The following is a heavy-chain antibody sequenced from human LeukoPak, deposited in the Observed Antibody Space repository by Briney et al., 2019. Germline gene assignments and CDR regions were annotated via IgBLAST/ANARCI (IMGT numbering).Heavy chain of an antibody. CDR2: IYYSGST. V-gene: IGHV4-39*01. Sequence: KASETLSLTCTVSGGSISSSSYCWGWIRQPPGKGLEWIGSIYYSGSTYYNPSLKSRVTISVDTSKNQFSLKLSSVTAADTAVYYCARRYCSSTSCPEFDYWGQGTLVTVSS. D-gene: IGHD2-2*01. J-gene: IGHJ4*02. CDR3: ARRYCSSTSCPEFDY. CDR1: GGSISSSSYC.